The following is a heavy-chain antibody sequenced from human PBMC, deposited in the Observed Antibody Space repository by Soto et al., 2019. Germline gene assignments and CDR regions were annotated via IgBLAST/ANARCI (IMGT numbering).Heavy chain of an antibody. D-gene: IGHD4-17*01. J-gene: IGHJ3*02. CDR3: AHPRGYGVFDAYDI. CDR1: GFTFSSYW. CDR2: INSDGSST. Sequence: GSLRLSCVASGFTFSSYWMHWVRQAPGKGLVWVSRINSDGSSTSYADSVKGRFTISRDNAKNTLYLQMNSLRAEDTAVYYCAHPRGYGVFDAYDIWGQGAMVTVSS. V-gene: IGHV3-74*01.